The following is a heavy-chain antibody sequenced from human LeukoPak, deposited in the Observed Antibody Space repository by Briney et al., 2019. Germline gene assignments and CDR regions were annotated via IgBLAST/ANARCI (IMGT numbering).Heavy chain of an antibody. D-gene: IGHD3-22*01. CDR2: IKQDGSEK. J-gene: IGHJ4*02. CDR3: ARETSSAYYYPFDY. V-gene: IGHV3-7*03. CDR1: GFTFSSYW. Sequence: GGSLRLSCAASGFTFSSYWMSWVRQAPGKGLEWVANIKQDGSEKYYVDSVKGRFTISRDNAKNSLYLQMNSLRAEDTAVYYCARETSSAYYYPFDYWGQGILVTVSS.